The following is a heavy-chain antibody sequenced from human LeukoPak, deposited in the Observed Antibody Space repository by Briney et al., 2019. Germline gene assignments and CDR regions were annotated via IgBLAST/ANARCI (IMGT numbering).Heavy chain of an antibody. D-gene: IGHD2-8*01. J-gene: IGHJ6*02. Sequence: GGSLRLSCAASGFTFSGSAMNWVRQAPGKGLEWVSSISSSSSFIYYTDSVKGRFTISRDNAKNSLYLQMNSLRAEDTAVYYCARDICSDGVCYYGMDVWGQGTTVTVSS. V-gene: IGHV3-21*06. CDR3: ARDICSDGVCYYGMDV. CDR2: ISSSSSFI. CDR1: GFTFSGSA.